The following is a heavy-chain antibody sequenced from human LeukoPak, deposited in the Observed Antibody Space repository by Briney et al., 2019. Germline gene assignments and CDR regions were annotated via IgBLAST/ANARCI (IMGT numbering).Heavy chain of an antibody. J-gene: IGHJ4*02. Sequence: GGSLRLSCAASGFTFSSYSMNWVRQAPGKGLEWVSSISSSSSYTYYADSVKGRFTISRDNAKNSLYLQMNSLRAEDTAVYYCARMGSVAFDYWGQGTLVTVSS. CDR3: ARMGSVAFDY. D-gene: IGHD1-26*01. V-gene: IGHV3-21*01. CDR2: ISSSSSYT. CDR1: GFTFSSYS.